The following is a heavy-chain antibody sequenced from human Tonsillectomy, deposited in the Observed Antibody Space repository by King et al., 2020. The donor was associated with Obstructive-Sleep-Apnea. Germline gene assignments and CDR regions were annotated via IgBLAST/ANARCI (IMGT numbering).Heavy chain of an antibody. Sequence: QLQESGPGLVKPSETLSLTCTVSGGSISSYYWSWIRQPPGKGLEWIGYIYYSGSTNYNPSLKSRVTISVDTSKNQFSLKLSSVTAADTAVSYCARDLVYYYDSSGGNWFDPWGQGTLVTVSS. V-gene: IGHV4-59*01. CDR2: IYYSGST. CDR3: ARDLVYYYDSSGGNWFDP. J-gene: IGHJ5*02. D-gene: IGHD3-22*01. CDR1: GGSISSYY.